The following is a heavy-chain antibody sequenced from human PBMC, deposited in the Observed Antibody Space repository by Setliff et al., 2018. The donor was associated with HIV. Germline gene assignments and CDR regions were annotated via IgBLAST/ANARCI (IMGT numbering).Heavy chain of an antibody. D-gene: IGHD3-22*01. CDR2: IIPIFGIT. J-gene: IGHJ4*02. V-gene: IGHV1-69*10. CDR3: ARDREYYYDNSGSPSFDY. CDR1: GGTFISYA. Sequence: AASVKVSCKASGGTFISYAISWVRQAPGQGLEWMGGIIPIFGITNYAQKFQGRVTITADKSTSTAYMELSSLRSEDTAVYYCARDREYYYDNSGSPSFDYWGQGTLVTVS.